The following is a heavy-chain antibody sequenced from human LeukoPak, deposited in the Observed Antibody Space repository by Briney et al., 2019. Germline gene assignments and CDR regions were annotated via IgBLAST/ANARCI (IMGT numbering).Heavy chain of an antibody. V-gene: IGHV3-48*03. J-gene: IGHJ4*02. Sequence: GGSLRLSCAASGFTFSSYEMNWVRQAPGKGLEWVSDISSSGSTIYYADSVKGRFTISRDNAKNSLYLQMNSLRAEDTAVYYCARAVGATMAGPFDYWGQGTLVTVSS. CDR3: ARAVGATMAGPFDY. D-gene: IGHD1-26*01. CDR1: GFTFSSYE. CDR2: ISSSGSTI.